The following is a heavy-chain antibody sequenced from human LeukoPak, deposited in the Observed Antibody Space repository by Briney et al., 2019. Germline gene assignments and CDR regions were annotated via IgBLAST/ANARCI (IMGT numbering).Heavy chain of an antibody. Sequence: GGSLRLSCAASGFTFSSYSMNWVRQGPGKGRGWGSSISSSSSYIYYADSVKGRFTISRDNATNSLYLQMNSLRAEDTAVYYCATRSGYDFDYWGQGTLVTVSS. D-gene: IGHD5-12*01. CDR3: ATRSGYDFDY. V-gene: IGHV3-21*01. CDR2: ISSSSSYI. CDR1: GFTFSSYS. J-gene: IGHJ4*02.